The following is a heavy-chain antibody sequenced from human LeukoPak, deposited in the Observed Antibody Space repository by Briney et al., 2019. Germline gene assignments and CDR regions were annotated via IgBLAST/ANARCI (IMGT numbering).Heavy chain of an antibody. D-gene: IGHD1-1*01. V-gene: IGHV6-1*01. CDR2: TYYRSKWYN. Sequence: SQTLSLTCAISGDSVSSNSAAWNWIRQPPSRGLEWLGRTYYRSKWYNDYAVSVKRRITINPDTSKNQFSLQLNSVTPEDTAVYYCAREGWRETENNSYYVMDVWGKGTTVTVSS. CDR1: GDSVSSNSAA. CDR3: AREGWRETENNSYYVMDV. J-gene: IGHJ6*04.